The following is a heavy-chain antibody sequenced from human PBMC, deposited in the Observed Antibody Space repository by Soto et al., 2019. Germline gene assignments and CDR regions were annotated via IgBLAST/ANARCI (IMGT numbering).Heavy chain of an antibody. D-gene: IGHD2-8*01. CDR1: GYTFNSYG. Sequence: APVKVSCEASGYTFNSYGISWARKAPGQGLEWMGWISAYNGNTNYAQKLQGRVTMTTDTSTSTAYMELRSLRSDDTAVYYCARAPLPYCTNGVCYLFDYWGQGTLVTVSS. V-gene: IGHV1-18*01. J-gene: IGHJ4*02. CDR3: ARAPLPYCTNGVCYLFDY. CDR2: ISAYNGNT.